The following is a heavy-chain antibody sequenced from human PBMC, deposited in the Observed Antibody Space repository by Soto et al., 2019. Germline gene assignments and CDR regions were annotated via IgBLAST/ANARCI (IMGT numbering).Heavy chain of an antibody. CDR1: GGSISSGDYY. CDR3: ASQYSSSWHYDY. Sequence: SETLPLTCTVSGGSISSGDYYWSWIRQPPGKGLEWIGYIYYSGSTYYNPSLKSRVTISVDTSKNQFSLKLSSVTAADTAVYYCASQYSSSWHYDYWGQGTLVTVSS. CDR2: IYYSGST. D-gene: IGHD6-13*01. J-gene: IGHJ4*02. V-gene: IGHV4-30-4*01.